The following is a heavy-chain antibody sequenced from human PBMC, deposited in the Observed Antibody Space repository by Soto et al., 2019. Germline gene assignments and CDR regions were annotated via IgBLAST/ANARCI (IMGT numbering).Heavy chain of an antibody. D-gene: IGHD3-9*01. CDR2: MYYSGST. V-gene: IGHV4-59*12. J-gene: IGHJ6*02. CDR3: ARVGLRYFDWLFPPYGMDV. CDR1: GGSIRSYY. Sequence: SETLSLTCSVSGGSIRSYYWSWIRQPPGKGLEWIGYMYYSGSTNYNPSLKSRVTISVDTSKNQFSLKLSSVTAADTAVYYCARVGLRYFDWLFPPYGMDVWGQGTTVTVSS.